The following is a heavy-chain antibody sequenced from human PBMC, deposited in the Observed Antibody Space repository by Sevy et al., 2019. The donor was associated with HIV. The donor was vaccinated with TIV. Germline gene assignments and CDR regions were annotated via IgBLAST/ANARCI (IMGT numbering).Heavy chain of an antibody. V-gene: IGHV4-34*01. Sequence: SETLSLTCAVYGGSFSGYYWSWIRQPPGKGLEWIGEINHSGSTNYNPSLKSRVTISVDTSKNQFSLKLSSVTAADTAMYYCARGIYYYDSSGNYFDYWGQGTLVTVSS. CDR3: ARGIYYYDSSGNYFDY. D-gene: IGHD3-22*01. CDR2: INHSGST. J-gene: IGHJ4*02. CDR1: GGSFSGYY.